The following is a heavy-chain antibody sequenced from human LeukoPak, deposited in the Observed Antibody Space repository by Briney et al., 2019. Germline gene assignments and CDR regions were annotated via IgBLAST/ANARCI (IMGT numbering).Heavy chain of an antibody. J-gene: IGHJ4*02. CDR1: GFTFSSYS. D-gene: IGHD1-26*01. Sequence: GGSLRLSCAASGFTFSSYSMNWVRQAPGKGLEWVSSISTSSSYIYYADSVKGRFTISRDNAKNSLYLQMNSLRAEDTAVYYCAKDLVHSGSYLGPSDYWGQGTLVTVSS. V-gene: IGHV3-21*01. CDR2: ISTSSSYI. CDR3: AKDLVHSGSYLGPSDY.